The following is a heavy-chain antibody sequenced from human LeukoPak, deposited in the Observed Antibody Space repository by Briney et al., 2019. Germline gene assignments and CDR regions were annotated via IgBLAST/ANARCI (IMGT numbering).Heavy chain of an antibody. D-gene: IGHD3-22*01. CDR3: AGEDYFDSSGYASWRFDI. V-gene: IGHV4-39*07. CDR2: IYYSGST. J-gene: IGHJ3*02. CDR1: GGSISSSSYY. Sequence: SETLSLTCTVSGGSISSSSYYWGWIRQPPGKGLEWIGSIYYSGSTYYNPSLKSRVTISVDTSKNQFSLKLTSVTTADTAVYYCAGEDYFDSSGYASWRFDIWGQGTMVTVSS.